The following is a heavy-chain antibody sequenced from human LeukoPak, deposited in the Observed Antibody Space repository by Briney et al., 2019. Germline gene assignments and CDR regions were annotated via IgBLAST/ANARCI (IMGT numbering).Heavy chain of an antibody. CDR2: INPSGGST. D-gene: IGHD2-8*01. Sequence: ASVKVSCKASGYTFTSYYMHWVRQAPGQGLEWMGIINPSGGSTSYAQKSQGRVTMTRDTSTSTVYMELSSLRSEDTAVYYCARADPLYIVLMVYATHPDYWGQGTLVTVSS. V-gene: IGHV1-46*01. J-gene: IGHJ4*02. CDR1: GYTFTSYY. CDR3: ARADPLYIVLMVYATHPDY.